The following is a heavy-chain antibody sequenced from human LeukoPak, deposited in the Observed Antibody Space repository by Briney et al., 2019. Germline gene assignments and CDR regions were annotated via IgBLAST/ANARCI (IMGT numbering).Heavy chain of an antibody. CDR2: IYPGDSDT. J-gene: IGHJ4*02. CDR3: ARTTIGYCSSTSCYVFDY. D-gene: IGHD2-2*01. Sequence: GESLKISCKGSGYSFTSYWIGWVRQMPGKGLEWMGIIYPGDSDTRYSPSFQGQVTISADKSISTAHLQWSSLKASDTAMYYCARTTIGYCSSTSCYVFDYWGQGTLVTVSS. CDR1: GYSFTSYW. V-gene: IGHV5-51*01.